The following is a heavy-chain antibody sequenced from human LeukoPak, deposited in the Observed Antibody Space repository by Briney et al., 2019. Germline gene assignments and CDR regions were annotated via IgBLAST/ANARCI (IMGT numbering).Heavy chain of an antibody. D-gene: IGHD2-15*01. CDR3: ARVTGYVIEDNFDY. CDR2: IYYSGST. J-gene: IGHJ4*02. V-gene: IGHV4-59*01. CDR1: GGSISSYY. Sequence: SETLSLTCTVSGGSISSYYWSWIRQPPGKGLEWIGYIYYSGSTNYIPSLKSRVTISVDTSKNQFSLKLRSVTAADTAVYYCARVTGYVIEDNFDYWGQGTLVTVSS.